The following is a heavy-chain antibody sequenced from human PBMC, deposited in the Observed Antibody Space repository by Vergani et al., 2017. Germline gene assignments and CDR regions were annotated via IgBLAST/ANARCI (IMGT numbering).Heavy chain of an antibody. CDR1: GGSISSYY. CDR2: IYYSGST. D-gene: IGHD3-10*01. CDR3: ARVLPTAYYYYGMDV. Sequence: QVQLQESGPGLVKPSETLSLTCTVSGGSISSYYWSWIRQPPGKGLEWIGYIYYSGSTNYNPSLKSRGTISVDTSKNQFSLKLSSVTAADTAVYYCARVLPTAYYYYGMDVWGQGTTVTVSS. J-gene: IGHJ6*01. V-gene: IGHV4-59*01.